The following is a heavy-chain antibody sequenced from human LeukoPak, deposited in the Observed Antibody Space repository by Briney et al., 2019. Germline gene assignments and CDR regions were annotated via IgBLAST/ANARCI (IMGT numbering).Heavy chain of an antibody. CDR2: IYTSGST. CDR1: GGSISSYY. J-gene: IGHJ6*02. D-gene: IGHD3-9*01. V-gene: IGHV4-4*07. CDR3: AREDTGPHYDILTGYPDYYGMDV. Sequence: PSETLSLTCTVSGGSISSYYWSWIRQPAGKGLEWIGRIYTSGSTNYNPSLKSRVTMSVDTSKNQFSLKLSSVTDADTAVYYCAREDTGPHYDILTGYPDYYGMDVWGQGTTVTVSS.